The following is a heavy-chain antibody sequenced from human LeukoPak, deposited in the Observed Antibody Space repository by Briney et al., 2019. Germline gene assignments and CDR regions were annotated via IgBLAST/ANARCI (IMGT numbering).Heavy chain of an antibody. CDR1: GYTFTGYY. CDR3: ARDSYCSGGSCGDGFDP. V-gene: IGHV1-2*02. CDR2: INPNSGGT. D-gene: IGHD2-15*01. Sequence: ASVKVSCKASGYTFTGYYMHWVRQAPGQGLEWMGWINPNSGGTNYAQKSQGRVTMTRDTSISTAYMELSRLRSDDTAVYYCARDSYCSGGSCGDGFDPWGQGTLVTVSS. J-gene: IGHJ5*02.